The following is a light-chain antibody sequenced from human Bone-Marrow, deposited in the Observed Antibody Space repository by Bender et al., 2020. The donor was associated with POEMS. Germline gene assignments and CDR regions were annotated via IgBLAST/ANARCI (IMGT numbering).Light chain of an antibody. J-gene: IGLJ3*02. Sequence: QSVLTQPPSVSGAPGQRVTISCTGSISNIGAGFGVNLYQHLPGTAPKLLIYANINRPSEIPDRFSGSQSGTSASLAITGLQSEDEAAYFCQSYDSDLNGWVFGGGTKLTVL. CDR3: QSYDSDLNGWV. V-gene: IGLV1-40*01. CDR1: ISNIGAGFG. CDR2: ANI.